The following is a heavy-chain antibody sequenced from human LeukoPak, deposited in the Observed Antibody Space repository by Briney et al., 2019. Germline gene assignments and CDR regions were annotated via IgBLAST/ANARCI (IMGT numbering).Heavy chain of an antibody. J-gene: IGHJ4*02. CDR3: ARDFSGSYDC. CDR1: GYTFTGYY. D-gene: IGHD1-26*01. V-gene: IGHV1-2*02. CDR2: VNPTSGGT. Sequence: ASVKVSCKASGYTFTGYYIHWVRQAPGRGLEWMGLVNPTSGGTNYAQKFQGRVTMTRDTSISTAYMELSGLRYDDTAVYYCARDFSGSYDCWGQGTLVTVSS.